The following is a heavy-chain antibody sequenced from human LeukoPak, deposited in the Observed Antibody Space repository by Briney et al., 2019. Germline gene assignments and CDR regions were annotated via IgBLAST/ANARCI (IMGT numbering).Heavy chain of an antibody. D-gene: IGHD6-13*01. J-gene: IGHJ1*01. CDR3: AKGSPGQQLIPEDFQH. Sequence: PGGSLRLSCTASGFTFSTYTVSWVRQAPGKGLEWVSAISGSGGRTYYADSVKGRFTISRDNFKNTLYLQMSSLRVEDTAVYFCAKGSPGQQLIPEDFQHWGQGTLVTVSS. V-gene: IGHV3-23*01. CDR2: ISGSGGRT. CDR1: GFTFSTYT.